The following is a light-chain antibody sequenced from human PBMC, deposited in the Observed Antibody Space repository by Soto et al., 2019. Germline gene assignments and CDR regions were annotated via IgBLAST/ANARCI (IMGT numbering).Light chain of an antibody. CDR2: AAS. J-gene: IGKJ1*01. V-gene: IGKV1-39*01. CDR1: QSISTY. CDR3: EICSGSLRKARPAR. Sequence: DIQMTQSPSTLSASVGDRVTITCRASQSISTYLNWYQQKLGKAPTLLIYAASSLQSGVPSRFRGGGSGTDFTLTISSLQPVVFATDFCEICSGSLRKARPARFG.